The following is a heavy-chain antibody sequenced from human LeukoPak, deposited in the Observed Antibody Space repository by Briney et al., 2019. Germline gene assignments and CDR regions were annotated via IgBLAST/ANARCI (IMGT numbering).Heavy chain of an antibody. CDR1: GFTFSSYR. Sequence: NPRGSLRLSCAASGFTFSSYRMNWVRQAPGKGLEWVSSISSSSSDIYYVDSLKGRFTISRDNAKNSLYLQMNSLRAEDTAVYYCARVKGQTGIAVAGSYYYYYMDVWGKGTTVTVSS. J-gene: IGHJ6*03. CDR3: ARVKGQTGIAVAGSYYYYYMDV. CDR2: ISSSSSDI. D-gene: IGHD6-19*01. V-gene: IGHV3-21*01.